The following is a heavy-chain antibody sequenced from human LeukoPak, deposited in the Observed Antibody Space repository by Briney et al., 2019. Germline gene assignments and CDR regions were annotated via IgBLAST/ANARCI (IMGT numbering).Heavy chain of an antibody. J-gene: IGHJ4*02. CDR1: GFTFSSFS. CDR3: ARGNLWFGELVY. Sequence: GGSLRLSCEASGFTFSSFSMSWVRQAPGKGLEWVSSISSSPSYIYYADSVKGRFTVSRDNAKNSLYLQMSSLRAEDTAVYYCARGNLWFGELVYWGQGTLVTVSS. V-gene: IGHV3-21*01. D-gene: IGHD3-10*01. CDR2: ISSSPSYI.